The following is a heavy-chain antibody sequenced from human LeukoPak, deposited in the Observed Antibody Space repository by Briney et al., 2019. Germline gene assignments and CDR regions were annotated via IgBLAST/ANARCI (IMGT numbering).Heavy chain of an antibody. Sequence: TSVKVSCKASGFTFTSSAMQWVRQARGQRLEWIGWIVVGSGNTNYAQKFQERVTITRDISTSTAYMELSSLRSEDTAVYYFAAFDNYYDSSGYDGWGQGTLVTVSS. CDR1: GFTFTSSA. D-gene: IGHD3-22*01. CDR2: IVVGSGNT. CDR3: AAFDNYYDSSGYDG. J-gene: IGHJ4*02. V-gene: IGHV1-58*02.